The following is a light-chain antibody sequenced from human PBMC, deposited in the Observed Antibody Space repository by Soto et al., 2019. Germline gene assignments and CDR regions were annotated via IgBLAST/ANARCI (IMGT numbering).Light chain of an antibody. J-gene: IGLJ7*01. CDR2: DFT. V-gene: IGLV2-11*02. CDR1: SSDVVEHNY. CDR3: CSHAGSNPV. Sequence: QYALTQPRSVSGSPGQSVAISCTGASSDVVEHNYVSWYQQYPGNAPKLMIYDFTKRPSGVPDRFSGSKSDNTASLTISGLQAEDEADYYCCSHAGSNPVFGGGTQLTVL.